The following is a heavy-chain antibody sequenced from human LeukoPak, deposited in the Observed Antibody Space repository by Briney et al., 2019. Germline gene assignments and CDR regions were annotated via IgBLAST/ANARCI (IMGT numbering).Heavy chain of an antibody. CDR3: ANFGCSSTSCLDY. Sequence: PGGSLRLFCAASGFAFSSYAMSWVRQAPGKGLEWVSAISGSGDSTYYADSVKGRFTISRDNSKNTLYLQMNSLRAEDTAVYYCANFGCSSTSCLDYWGQGTLVTVSS. CDR2: ISGSGDST. J-gene: IGHJ4*02. D-gene: IGHD2-2*01. V-gene: IGHV3-23*01. CDR1: GFAFSSYA.